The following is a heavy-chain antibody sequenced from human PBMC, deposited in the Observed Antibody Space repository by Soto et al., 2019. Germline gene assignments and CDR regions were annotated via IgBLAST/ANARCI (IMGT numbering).Heavy chain of an antibody. CDR2: IYPGDSDT. J-gene: IGHJ6*03. D-gene: IGHD3-3*01. Sequence: GESLKISCQGSGYTFTSYWIGWVRQMPGKGLEWMGIIYPGDSDTRYSPSFQGQVTISADTSISTAYLQWSSLKASDTAMYYCARTYYDFWSGDYHYYMDVWGTGTTVTVSS. CDR3: ARTYYDFWSGDYHYYMDV. V-gene: IGHV5-51*01. CDR1: GYTFTSYW.